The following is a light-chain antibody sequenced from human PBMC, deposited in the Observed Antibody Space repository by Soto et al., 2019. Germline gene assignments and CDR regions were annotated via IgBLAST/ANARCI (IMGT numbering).Light chain of an antibody. V-gene: IGLV2-14*01. CDR2: EVS. Sequence: LTQPASGSWSPGQSITISCTGTSSDVGGYNYVSWYQQQAGKAPKLIIHEVSNRPSGVSNRSSGSKSGNTASLTISGLQAEDEADYYCDSYTSSSAYVYGIGTKVTVL. J-gene: IGLJ1*01. CDR3: DSYTSSSAYV. CDR1: SSDVGGYNY.